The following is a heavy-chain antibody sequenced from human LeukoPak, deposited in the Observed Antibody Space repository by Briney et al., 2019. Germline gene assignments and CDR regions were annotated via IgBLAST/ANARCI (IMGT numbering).Heavy chain of an antibody. CDR1: GFTFSSNA. CDR2: INHSGST. CDR3: ARRRAFDY. Sequence: GSLRLSCAASGFTFSSNAMSWVRQAPGKGLEWIGEINHSGSTNYNPSLKSRVTISVDTSKNQFSLKLSSVTAADTAVYYCARRRAFDYWGQGTLVTVSS. J-gene: IGHJ4*02. V-gene: IGHV4-34*01.